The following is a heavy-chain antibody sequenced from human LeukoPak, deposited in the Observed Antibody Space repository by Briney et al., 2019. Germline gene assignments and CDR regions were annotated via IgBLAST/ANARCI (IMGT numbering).Heavy chain of an antibody. Sequence: GGSLRLSCAASGFTFSSYSMSWVRQAPGKGLEWVSAISGSGGSTYYADSVKGRFTISRDNSKNTLYLQMNSLRAEDTAVYYCAKGGGYYYDSSGYSFDIWGQGTMVTVSS. D-gene: IGHD3-22*01. CDR1: GFTFSSYS. CDR3: AKGGGYYYDSSGYSFDI. V-gene: IGHV3-23*01. J-gene: IGHJ3*02. CDR2: ISGSGGST.